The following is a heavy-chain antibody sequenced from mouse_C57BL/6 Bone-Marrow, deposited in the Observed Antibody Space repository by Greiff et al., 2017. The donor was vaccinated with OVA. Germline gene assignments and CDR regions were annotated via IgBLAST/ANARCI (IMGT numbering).Heavy chain of an antibody. CDR3: ARDARWDRCAY. CDR1: GFTFSDFY. J-gene: IGHJ3*01. V-gene: IGHV7-1*01. Sequence: EVMLVESGGGLVQSGRSLRLSCATSGFTFSDFYMEWVRQAPGKGLEWIAASRNKANDYTTEYSASVKGRFIVSRDTSQSILYLQMNALRAEETAIYYGARDARWDRCAYWGKGTLVTVSA. D-gene: IGHD4-1*01. CDR2: SRNKANDYTT.